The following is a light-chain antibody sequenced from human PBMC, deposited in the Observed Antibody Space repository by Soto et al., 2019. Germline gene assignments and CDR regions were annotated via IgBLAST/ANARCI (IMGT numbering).Light chain of an antibody. J-gene: IGKJ4*02. Sequence: DIQMTQSPSSLSASVGDRVTITCRASQSVSSYLNWYQQKPGKAPKLLIYAASSLQSGVPSRFSGSGSRTDFTITISSLQPEDFATYYCQQSYSTPRTFDGGTKVEIK. V-gene: IGKV1-39*01. CDR3: QQSYSTPRT. CDR2: AAS. CDR1: QSVSSY.